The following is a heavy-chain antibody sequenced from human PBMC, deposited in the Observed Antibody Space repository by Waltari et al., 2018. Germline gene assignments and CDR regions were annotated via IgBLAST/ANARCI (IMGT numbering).Heavy chain of an antibody. V-gene: IGHV1-2*06. J-gene: IGHJ3*02. CDR2: INPNSGGT. D-gene: IGHD3-9*01. CDR3: ARGHVLRYFDWLSPHDAFDI. CDR1: GYTFTGYY. Sequence: QVQLVQSGAEVKKPGASVKVSCKASGYTFTGYYMHWVRQAPGQGLEWMGRINPNSGGTNYAQKFQGRVTRTRDTSISTAYMELSRLRSDDTAVYYCARGHVLRYFDWLSPHDAFDIWGQGTMVTVSS.